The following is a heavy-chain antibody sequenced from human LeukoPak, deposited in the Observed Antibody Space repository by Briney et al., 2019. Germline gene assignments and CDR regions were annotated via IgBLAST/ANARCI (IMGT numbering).Heavy chain of an antibody. D-gene: IGHD6-13*01. Sequence: QPSETLSLTCTVSGGSISSGGYYWSWIRQPAGKGLEWIGRIYTSGSTNYNPSLKSRVTMSVDTSKNQFSLKLSSVTAADTAVYYCARERGLQLAIDYWGQGTLVTVSS. J-gene: IGHJ4*02. CDR2: IYTSGST. V-gene: IGHV4-61*02. CDR3: ARERGLQLAIDY. CDR1: GGSISSGGYY.